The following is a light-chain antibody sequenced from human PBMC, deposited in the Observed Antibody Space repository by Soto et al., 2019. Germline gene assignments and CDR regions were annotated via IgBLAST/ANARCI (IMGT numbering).Light chain of an antibody. CDR3: AAGDDSLNGQV. CDR1: RSNIGRNY. Sequence: QAVVTQPPSASGTPGQRVTISCSGSRSNIGRNYVYWYQHIPGTAPKLPIQTNNERPSGVPDRFSGSKSGTSVSLAISGLGSEDEATYYCAAGDDSLNGQVFGGGTKLTVL. V-gene: IGLV1-47*01. CDR2: TNN. J-gene: IGLJ3*02.